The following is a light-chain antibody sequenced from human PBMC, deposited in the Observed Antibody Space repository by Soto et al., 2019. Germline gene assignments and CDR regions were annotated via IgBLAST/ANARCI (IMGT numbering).Light chain of an antibody. CDR3: NSSTSSGTVV. CDR2: DV. CDR1: SSDVGGSIY. Sequence: QSALTQPASVSGWPGQSITIYCTGTSSDVGGSIYVSWYQLSPVKAPILLIYDVDRPSGVSNRFSGSKSGNTASLTISGLQAEDEADYYCNSSTSSGTVVFGGGTKLTVL. V-gene: IGLV2-14*01. J-gene: IGLJ3*02.